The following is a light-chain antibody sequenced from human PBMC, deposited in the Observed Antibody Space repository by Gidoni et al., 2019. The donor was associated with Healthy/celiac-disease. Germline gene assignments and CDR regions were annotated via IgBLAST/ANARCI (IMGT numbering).Light chain of an antibody. Sequence: DIQMTQSPSSLSASVGDRVTITCRASQSISSYLNWYQQKPGKAPKLLIYAASIVQSGVPSRFSGSGSGTDFTLTISSLQPEDFATYYCQQSYSTLWTFXXXTKVEIK. CDR3: QQSYSTLWT. CDR2: AAS. J-gene: IGKJ1*01. V-gene: IGKV1-39*01. CDR1: QSISSY.